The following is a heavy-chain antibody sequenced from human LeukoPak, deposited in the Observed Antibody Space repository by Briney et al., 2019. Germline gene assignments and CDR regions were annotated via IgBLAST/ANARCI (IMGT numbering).Heavy chain of an antibody. CDR3: AREYCSSTSCYLPLYYYYGMDV. CDR2: ISSSSSYI. Sequence: GGSLRLSCAASGFTFSSYSMNWVRQAPGKGLEWVSSISSSSSYIYYADSVKGRFTISRDNAKNSLYLQMNSLRAEDTAVYYCAREYCSSTSCYLPLYYYYGMDVWGQGTTVTVSS. V-gene: IGHV3-21*01. J-gene: IGHJ6*02. D-gene: IGHD2-2*01. CDR1: GFTFSSYS.